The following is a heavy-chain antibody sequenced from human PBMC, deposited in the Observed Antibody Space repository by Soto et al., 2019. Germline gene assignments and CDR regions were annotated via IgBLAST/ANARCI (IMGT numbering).Heavy chain of an antibody. CDR3: AHSLIGYYYDCSGSNWFDP. J-gene: IGHJ5*02. CDR1: GFSLSTSGVG. Sequence: QITLKESGPTLVKPTQTLTLTCTFSGFSLSTSGVGVGWIRQPPGEALEWLALIYWDDDKRYSPSLKSRLTITKDTSKNQVVLTMTNMDPVDTATYYCAHSLIGYYYDCSGSNWFDPWGQATLVTVSS. V-gene: IGHV2-5*02. D-gene: IGHD3-22*01. CDR2: IYWDDDK.